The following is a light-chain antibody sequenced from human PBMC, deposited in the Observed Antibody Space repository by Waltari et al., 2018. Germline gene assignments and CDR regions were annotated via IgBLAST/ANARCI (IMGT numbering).Light chain of an antibody. CDR2: AAF. CDR3: LQHNTYPLT. CDR1: QGIRND. Sequence: DIQMTQSPSSLSASAGDRVTIARRASQGIRNDLGWFQQKPGQAPKRLIYAAFRLQTGVPSRFSGSGFGTEFTLTISSLRPEDFAIYYCLQHNTYPLTFGGGTKVEV. V-gene: IGKV1-17*01. J-gene: IGKJ4*01.